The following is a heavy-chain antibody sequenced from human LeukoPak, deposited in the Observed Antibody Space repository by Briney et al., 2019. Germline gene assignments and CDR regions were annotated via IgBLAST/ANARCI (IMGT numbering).Heavy chain of an antibody. CDR2: IIPILGIA. J-gene: IGHJ4*02. CDR1: GGTFSSYA. CDR3: ARDPAERDGYNYYFDY. V-gene: IGHV1-69*04. Sequence: GASVKVSCKASGGTFSSYAISWVRQAPGQGLEWMGRIIPILGIANYAQKFQGRVTITADKSTSTAYMELSSLRSEDAAVYYCARDPAERDGYNYYFDYWGQGTLVTVSS. D-gene: IGHD5-24*01.